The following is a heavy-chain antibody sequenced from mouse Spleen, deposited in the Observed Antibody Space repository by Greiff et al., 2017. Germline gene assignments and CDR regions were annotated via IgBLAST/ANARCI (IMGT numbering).Heavy chain of an antibody. CDR3: ARREELPFDY. Sequence: EVKLMESGPELVKPGASVKMSCKASGYTFTDYNMHWVKQSHGKSLEWIGYINPNNGGASYNQKFKGKATLTVNKSSSTAYMELRSLTSEDSAVYYCARREELPFDYWGQGTTLTVSS. V-gene: IGHV1-22*01. J-gene: IGHJ2*01. D-gene: IGHD1-3*01. CDR2: INPNNGGA. CDR1: GYTFTDYN.